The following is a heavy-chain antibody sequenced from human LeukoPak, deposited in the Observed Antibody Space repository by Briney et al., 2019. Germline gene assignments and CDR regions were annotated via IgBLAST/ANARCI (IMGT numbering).Heavy chain of an antibody. CDR1: GGSISSSSFY. D-gene: IGHD4/OR15-4a*01. CDR3: ARDRSNGDNRGSWFDP. Sequence: SETLSLTCTVSGGSISSSSFYWGWIRQPPGRGLEWIGSIYYSGSTYYTPSLKSRVTISVDKSKNQFSLKLTSVTAADTAVYYCARDRSNGDNRGSWFDPWGQGILVTVSS. CDR2: IYYSGST. J-gene: IGHJ5*02. V-gene: IGHV4-39*07.